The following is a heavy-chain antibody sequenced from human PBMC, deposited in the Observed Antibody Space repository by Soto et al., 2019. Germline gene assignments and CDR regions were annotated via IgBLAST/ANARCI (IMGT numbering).Heavy chain of an antibody. V-gene: IGHV3-11*01. J-gene: IGHJ4*02. CDR1: GFTFSDYY. CDR3: AREPRRDGYNGQD. Sequence: VQLLESGGGLVHPGGSLRLSCVASGFTFSDYYMSWIRQAPGKGLEWVSYISSSGSTIYYADSVKGRFTISRDNAKNSLYLQMNSLRSEDTAVYYCAREPRRDGYNGQDWGQGTLVTVSS. CDR2: ISSSGSTI. D-gene: IGHD5-12*01.